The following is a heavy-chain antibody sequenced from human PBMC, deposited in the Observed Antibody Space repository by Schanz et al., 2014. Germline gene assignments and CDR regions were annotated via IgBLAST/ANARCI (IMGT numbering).Heavy chain of an antibody. V-gene: IGHV3-30-3*01. J-gene: IGHJ4*02. D-gene: IGHD5-12*01. CDR1: GASISSSNW. CDR3: ARGIGGYGANNYFDY. Sequence: QVQLQESGPGLVKPSGTLSLTCAVSGASISSSNWWSWVRQPPGKGLEWVALISNDGSIKYYADSVEGRFTISRDNSRNTLYLQMNSLRTEDTAVYSCARGIGGYGANNYFDYWGQGTLVTVSS. CDR2: ISNDGSIK.